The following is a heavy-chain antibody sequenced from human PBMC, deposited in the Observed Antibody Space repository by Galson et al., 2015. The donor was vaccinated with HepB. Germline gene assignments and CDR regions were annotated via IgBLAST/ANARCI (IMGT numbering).Heavy chain of an antibody. Sequence: SVKVSCKVSGYTLNQLSMHWVRQVPGKGLEWMAGFDPADGETSYAQKFEDRMTMTEDTSTDTAHMELSSLRSEDTAVYYCATRFGSGSYTYYFEYWGQGTLVTVSS. CDR2: FDPADGET. V-gene: IGHV1-24*01. J-gene: IGHJ4*02. CDR3: ATRFGSGSYTYYFEY. D-gene: IGHD3-10*01. CDR1: GYTLNQLS.